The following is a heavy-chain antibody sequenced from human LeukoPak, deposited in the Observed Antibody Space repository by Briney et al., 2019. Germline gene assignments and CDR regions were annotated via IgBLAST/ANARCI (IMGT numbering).Heavy chain of an antibody. CDR2: INTNSGDT. CDR3: SRLAGCGGDCYSEGDY. V-gene: IGHV1-2*02. CDR1: GYTFTDYY. J-gene: IGHJ4*02. Sequence: ASVKVSCKASGYTFTDYYIRWVRQAPGQGLEWMGWINTNSGDTNYAQRFQGKITMTRDTSTTTTYMELSSLTSDDTALYYCSRLAGCGGDCYSEGDYWGQGTLVIVSS. D-gene: IGHD2-21*02.